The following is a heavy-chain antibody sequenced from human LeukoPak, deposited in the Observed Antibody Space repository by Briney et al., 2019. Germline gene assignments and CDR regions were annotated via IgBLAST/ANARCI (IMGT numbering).Heavy chain of an antibody. CDR1: GGSISSYY. J-gene: IGHJ6*03. D-gene: IGHD2-2*02. Sequence: SETLSLTCTVSGGSISSYYWSWIRQPPGKGLEWIGYIYYSGSTNYNPSLKSRATISVDTSKNQFSLKLSSVTAADTAVYYCARYQADIVVVPAAIDYYYMDVWGKGTTVTVSS. CDR2: IYYSGST. CDR3: ARYQADIVVVPAAIDYYYMDV. V-gene: IGHV4-59*08.